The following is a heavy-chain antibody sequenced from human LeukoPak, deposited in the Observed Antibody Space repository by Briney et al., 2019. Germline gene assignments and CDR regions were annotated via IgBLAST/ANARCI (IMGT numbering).Heavy chain of an antibody. Sequence: ASVKVSCKASGYTFTSYYMHWVRQAPGQGLEWMGIINPSGGSTSYAQKFQGRVTMTRNTSISTAYMELSSLRSEDTAVYYCARARGKNNRYKSYYYYYMDVWGKGTTVTISS. CDR1: GYTFTSYY. V-gene: IGHV1-46*01. D-gene: IGHD1-14*01. CDR2: INPSGGST. J-gene: IGHJ6*03. CDR3: ARARGKNNRYKSYYYYYMDV.